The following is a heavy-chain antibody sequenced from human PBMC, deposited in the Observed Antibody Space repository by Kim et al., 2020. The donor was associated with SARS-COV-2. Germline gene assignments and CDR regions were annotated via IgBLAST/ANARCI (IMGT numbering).Heavy chain of an antibody. CDR1: GDTFSSYA. V-gene: IGHV1-69*04. D-gene: IGHD6-19*01. J-gene: IGHJ2*01. Sequence: SVKVSCKASGDTFSSYAISWVRQAPGQGLEWMGRIIPILGIANYAQKFQGRVTITADKSTSTAYMELSSLRSEDTAVYYCARESPGRYSSYWYFDLWGRGTLVTVSS. CDR3: ARESPGRYSSYWYFDL. CDR2: IIPILGIA.